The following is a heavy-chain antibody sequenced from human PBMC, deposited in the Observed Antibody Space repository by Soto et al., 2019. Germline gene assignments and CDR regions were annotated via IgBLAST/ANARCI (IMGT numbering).Heavy chain of an antibody. Sequence: GASVKVSCKASGYTFTSYHMHWVRQAPGQGLEWMGIINPSGGSTSYAQKFQGRVTMTRDTSTSTVYMELSSLRSEDTAVYYCARGHYYDSSGYYHYFDYWGQGTLVTVSS. CDR2: INPSGGST. CDR1: GYTFTSYH. CDR3: ARGHYYDSSGYYHYFDY. D-gene: IGHD3-22*01. J-gene: IGHJ4*02. V-gene: IGHV1-46*01.